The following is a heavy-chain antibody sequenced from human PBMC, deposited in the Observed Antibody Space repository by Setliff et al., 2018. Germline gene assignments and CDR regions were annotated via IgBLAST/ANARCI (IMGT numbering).Heavy chain of an antibody. D-gene: IGHD3-10*01. Sequence: GESLKISCKGSGYSFSNFWIGWVRQMPGKGLEWMGIIYPGDSHTRYSPSFQGKVTMSAEKSINTAYLQWSNLKASDPAIYYCARSYYYGSGSYRTFDPWGQGTLVTVSS. CDR3: ARSYYYGSGSYRTFDP. CDR2: IYPGDSHT. CDR1: GYSFSNFW. V-gene: IGHV5-51*01. J-gene: IGHJ5*02.